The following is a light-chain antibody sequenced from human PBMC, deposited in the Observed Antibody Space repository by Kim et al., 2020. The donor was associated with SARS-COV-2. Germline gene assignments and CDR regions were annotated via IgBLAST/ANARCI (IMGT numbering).Light chain of an antibody. J-gene: IGKJ1*01. V-gene: IGKV3-15*01. CDR3: QQYNNWPRT. CDR1: QSVSSN. CDR2: GAS. Sequence: EIVMTQSPATLSVSPGERATLSCRASQSVSSNLAWYQQKPGRAPRLLIYGASTRATGIPARFSGSGSGIEFTLTISSLQSEDFAVYYCQQYNNWPRTFGQGTKVDIK.